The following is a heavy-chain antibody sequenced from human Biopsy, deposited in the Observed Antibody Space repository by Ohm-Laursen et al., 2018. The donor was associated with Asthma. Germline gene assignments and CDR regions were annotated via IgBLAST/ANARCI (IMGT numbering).Heavy chain of an antibody. CDR2: TQHSGYT. CDR3: ARGSSSRLSQWELLVSGGKRAHSYYGMDV. CDR1: GGSFSSNY. D-gene: IGHD1-26*01. V-gene: IGHV4-34*01. Sequence: SETLSLTWPVYGGSFSSNYWSWIRQTPGKGLEWLGDTQHSGYTNYNPSLSSRLTLSVDTSKNQFSLRLTSVTAADTAVYYCARGSSSRLSQWELLVSGGKRAHSYYGMDVWGQGTTVTVSS. J-gene: IGHJ6*02.